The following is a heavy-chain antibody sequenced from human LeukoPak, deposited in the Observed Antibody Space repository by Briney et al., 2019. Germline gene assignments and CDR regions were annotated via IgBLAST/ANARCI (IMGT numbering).Heavy chain of an antibody. CDR1: GFTFSSYA. D-gene: IGHD3-10*01. CDR3: AKDPYYYGSGSYRMDV. Sequence: PGGSLRHSCAASGFTFSSYAMSWVRQAPGKGLEWVSAISGSGGSTYYADSVKGRFTISRDNSKNTLYLQMNSLRAEDTAVYYCAKDPYYYGSGSYRMDVWGQGTAVTVSS. J-gene: IGHJ6*02. V-gene: IGHV3-23*01. CDR2: ISGSGGST.